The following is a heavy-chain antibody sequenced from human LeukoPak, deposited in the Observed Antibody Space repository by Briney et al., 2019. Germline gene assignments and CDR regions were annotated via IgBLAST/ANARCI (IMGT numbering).Heavy chain of an antibody. CDR1: GFAVNDNY. J-gene: IGHJ4*02. CDR2: IYSGGDT. Sequence: GGSLRLSCAASGFAVNDNYMGWVRQAPGKGLEWVSLIYSGGDTYYADSMKGRFTISRDNSKNMFYLQMNSLRPDDTATYYCARAILLTGSEYYFDSWGQGTLVTVSS. CDR3: ARAILLTGSEYYFDS. D-gene: IGHD3-9*01. V-gene: IGHV3-53*01.